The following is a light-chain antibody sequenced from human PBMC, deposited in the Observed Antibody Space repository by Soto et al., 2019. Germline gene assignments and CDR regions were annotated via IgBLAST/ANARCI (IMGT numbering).Light chain of an antibody. CDR1: SSNIGSNY. V-gene: IGLV1-47*01. J-gene: IGLJ1*01. CDR2: RNN. Sequence: QSVLTQPPSASGTPGQRVTISCSGSSSNIGSNYVYWYQQLPGTAPKLLIYRNNQRPSGVPDRFSGSKSGTSASLAISGLRCEDEADYYCAAWDDSLSGGVFGTGTKVTVL. CDR3: AAWDDSLSGGV.